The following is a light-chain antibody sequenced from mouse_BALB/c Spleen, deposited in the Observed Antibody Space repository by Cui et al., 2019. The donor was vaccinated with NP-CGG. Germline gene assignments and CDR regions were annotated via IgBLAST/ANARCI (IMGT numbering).Light chain of an antibody. Sequence: VVLTQESALTTSPGETVTLTCRSSTGAVTTSNYANWVQEKPDHLFTGLIGGTNNRPPGVPARFSGSLIGDKAALTITGAQTEDEAIYFCALWYSNHWVFGGGTKLTVL. V-gene: IGLV1*01. CDR3: ALWYSNHWV. CDR1: TGAVTTSNY. CDR2: GTN. J-gene: IGLJ1*01.